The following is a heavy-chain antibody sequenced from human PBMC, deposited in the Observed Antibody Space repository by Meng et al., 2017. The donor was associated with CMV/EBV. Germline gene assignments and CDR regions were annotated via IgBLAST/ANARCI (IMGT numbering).Heavy chain of an antibody. J-gene: IGHJ4*02. V-gene: IGHV3-15*01. CDR2: IKSKTDGGTT. CDR1: GFTFSNAW. Sequence: GRSLRLSCAASGFTFSNAWMSWVRQAPGKGLEWVGRIKSKTDGGTTDYAAPVKGRFTISRDDSKNTLYLQMNSLKTEDTAVYYCTAQIVVVPAATAYFDYWGQGTLVTVSS. D-gene: IGHD2-2*01. CDR3: TAQIVVVPAATAYFDY.